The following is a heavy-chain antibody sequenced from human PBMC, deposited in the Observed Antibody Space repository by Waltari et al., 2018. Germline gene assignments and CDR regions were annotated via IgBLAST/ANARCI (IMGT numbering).Heavy chain of an antibody. J-gene: IGHJ4*02. CDR1: GFAFSSYW. Sequence: EVQLVESGGGLVQPGGSLRLSCVASGFAFSSYWMHWVRQHSEKGLVWVSRINTDGRSPTYADSVKGRFTISRDNAKNTLFLQMNSLRAEDTGVYYCVRDRTNAYCGSDCSPYWGQGTLVTVSS. V-gene: IGHV3-74*01. CDR2: INTDGRSP. D-gene: IGHD2-21*02. CDR3: VRDRTNAYCGSDCSPY.